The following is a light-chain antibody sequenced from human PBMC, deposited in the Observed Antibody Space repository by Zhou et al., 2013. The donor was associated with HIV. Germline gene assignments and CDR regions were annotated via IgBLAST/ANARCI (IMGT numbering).Light chain of an antibody. Sequence: DIQMTQSPPSLYASLGDRVTISCRASQDISTSLAWYQQKPGKAPKLLLYTSSKLQSGVPSRFSGSGSGTDYTLTINSLQHEDLATYYXQQYYSAPWTFGQGTKVEIK. CDR3: QQYYSAPWT. V-gene: IGKV1-NL1*01. CDR1: QDISTS. J-gene: IGKJ1*01. CDR2: TSS.